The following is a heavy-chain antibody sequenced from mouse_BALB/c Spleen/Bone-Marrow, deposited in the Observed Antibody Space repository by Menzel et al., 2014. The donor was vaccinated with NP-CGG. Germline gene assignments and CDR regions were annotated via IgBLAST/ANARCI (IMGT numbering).Heavy chain of an antibody. J-gene: IGHJ2*01. CDR1: GFTFSSFG. CDR2: ISSGSSTI. D-gene: IGHD1-1*01. Sequence: EVQGVESGGGLVQPGGSRKLSCAPSGFTFSSFGMHWVRQAPEKGLEWVAYISSGSSTIYYADTVMGRFTISRDNPKNTLFLQMTSLRSEDTAMYYCARSGSSSGYFDYWGQGTTLTVSS. V-gene: IGHV5-17*02. CDR3: ARSGSSSGYFDY.